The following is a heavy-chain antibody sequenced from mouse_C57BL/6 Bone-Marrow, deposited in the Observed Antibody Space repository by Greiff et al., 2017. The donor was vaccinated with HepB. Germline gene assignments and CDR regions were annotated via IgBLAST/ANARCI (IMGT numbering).Heavy chain of an antibody. V-gene: IGHV1-81*01. CDR1: GYTFTSYG. CDR3: ARAHYYGSSPYYFDY. Sequence: QVQLQQSGAELARPGASVKLSCKASGYTFTSYGISWVKQRTGQGLEWIGEIYPRSGNTYYNEKFKGKATLTADKSSSTAYMELRSLTSEDSAVYFCARAHYYGSSPYYFDYWGQGTTLTVSS. CDR2: IYPRSGNT. J-gene: IGHJ2*01. D-gene: IGHD1-1*01.